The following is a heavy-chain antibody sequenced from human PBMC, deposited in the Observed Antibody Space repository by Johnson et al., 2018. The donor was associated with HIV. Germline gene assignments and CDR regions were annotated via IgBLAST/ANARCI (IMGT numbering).Heavy chain of an antibody. CDR3: AKAMSPMVRGNI. Sequence: VQLVESGGGLVQPGRSLILSCAASGFTFSNYAMSWVRQAPGKGLEWVSAISGSGANTYYADSVKGRFTISRDNSKNTLYLQMNSLRAEDTAVYYCAKAMSPMVRGNIWGQGTMVTVSS. D-gene: IGHD3-10*01. J-gene: IGHJ3*02. CDR1: GFTFSNYA. V-gene: IGHV3-23*04. CDR2: ISGSGANT.